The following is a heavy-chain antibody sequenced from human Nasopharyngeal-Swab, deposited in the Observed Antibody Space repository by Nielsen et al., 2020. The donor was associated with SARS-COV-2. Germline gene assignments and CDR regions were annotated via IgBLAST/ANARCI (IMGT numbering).Heavy chain of an antibody. D-gene: IGHD1-1*01. V-gene: IGHV4-31*02. Sequence: RQAPGKGLEWIGYIYYSGSTYYNPSLKSRVTISVDTSKNQFSLKLSSVTAADTAVYYYARDIGTPAYPRYYYYGMDVWGQGTTVTVSS. J-gene: IGHJ6*02. CDR2: IYYSGST. CDR3: ARDIGTPAYPRYYYYGMDV.